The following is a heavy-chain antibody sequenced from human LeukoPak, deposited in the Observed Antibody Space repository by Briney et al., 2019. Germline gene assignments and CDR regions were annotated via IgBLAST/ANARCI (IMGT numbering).Heavy chain of an antibody. D-gene: IGHD3-3*01. J-gene: IGHJ4*02. V-gene: IGHV4-59*01. CDR3: ARGRGFWSGYKYDY. CDR2: IYYSGST. CDR1: GGSISSYY. Sequence: PSETLSLTCTISGGSISSYYWSWIRQPPGKGLEWIGYIYYSGSTNYNPSLKSRVTISVDTSKNQFSLKLSSVTAADTAVYYCARGRGFWSGYKYDYWGQGTLVTVSS.